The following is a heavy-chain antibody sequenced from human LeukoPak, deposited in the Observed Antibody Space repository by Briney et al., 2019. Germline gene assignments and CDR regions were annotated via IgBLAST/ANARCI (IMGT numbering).Heavy chain of an antibody. V-gene: IGHV4-34*01. J-gene: IGHJ5*02. CDR2: INHSGST. D-gene: IGHD3-22*01. CDR3: ARHWYYFDSSGQFNR. Sequence: SETLSLTCAVYGESFSGYYWSWIRQPPGKGLQWIGEINHSGSTNYNPSLKSPVTISIDPSKNHFSLKVHSVTAADTAMYYCARHWYYFDSSGQFNRWGRGTLVIVSS. CDR1: GESFSGYY.